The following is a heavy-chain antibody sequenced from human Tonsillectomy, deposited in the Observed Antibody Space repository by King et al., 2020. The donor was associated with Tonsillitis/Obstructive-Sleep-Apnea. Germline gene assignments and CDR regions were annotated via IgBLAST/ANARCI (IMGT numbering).Heavy chain of an antibody. CDR3: ARDGPPEVLSSSLPGYYFDY. CDR2: IWYDGSNK. Sequence: VQLVESGGGVVQPGRSLRLSCAASGFTFSSYGMHWVRHAPGKGLEGVAGIWYDGSNKYYADSVRGRFTISRDNSKNTLYLQMNSLRAEDTAVYYCARDGPPEVLSSSLPGYYFDYWGQGTLVTVSS. V-gene: IGHV3-33*01. J-gene: IGHJ4*02. D-gene: IGHD6-6*01. CDR1: GFTFSSYG.